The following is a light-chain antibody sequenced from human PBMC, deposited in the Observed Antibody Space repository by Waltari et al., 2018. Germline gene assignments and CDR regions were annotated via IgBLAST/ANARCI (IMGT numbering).Light chain of an antibody. CDR3: QQYGTSSYT. V-gene: IGKV3-20*01. CDR2: GAS. Sequence: EFVLTQSPGTLSLSPGERATLSCRASQSVSSSYFAWYQQKPGQTPRLLIYGASSRATGIPDMFSGSGSGTDFTLTISRLEPEDFAVYYCQQYGTSSYTFGQGTKLEIK. J-gene: IGKJ2*01. CDR1: QSVSSSY.